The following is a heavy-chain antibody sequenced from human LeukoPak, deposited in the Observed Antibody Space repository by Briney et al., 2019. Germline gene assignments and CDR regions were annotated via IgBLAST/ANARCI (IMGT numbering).Heavy chain of an antibody. CDR1: GFSFSTTW. D-gene: IGHD3-16*01. J-gene: IGHJ4*02. Sequence: PGGSLRLSCAASGFSFSTTWMTWVRQTPGKGLELVANINIDGSQRYHAHSVEGRFTISRDNVKNTLYLQMSSLRVEDTAVYYCARDPGWGALDYWGQGALVIVSS. V-gene: IGHV3-7*03. CDR3: ARDPGWGALDY. CDR2: INIDGSQR.